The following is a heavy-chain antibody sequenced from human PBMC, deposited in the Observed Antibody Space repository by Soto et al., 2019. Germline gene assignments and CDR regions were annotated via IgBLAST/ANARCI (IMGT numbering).Heavy chain of an antibody. Sequence: QVQLQESGPGLVKPSQTLSLTCTVSVGSISSGGYYWSWIRQHPGKGLEWIGYISYSGSPYYNPSLQSRVTISVDTSKNLFSRMPSSVTAADTAVYYCARVFGFGGMDVWGQGTTVTVSS. CDR3: ARVFGFGGMDV. D-gene: IGHD3-10*01. CDR2: ISYSGSP. V-gene: IGHV4-31*03. J-gene: IGHJ6*02. CDR1: VGSISSGGYY.